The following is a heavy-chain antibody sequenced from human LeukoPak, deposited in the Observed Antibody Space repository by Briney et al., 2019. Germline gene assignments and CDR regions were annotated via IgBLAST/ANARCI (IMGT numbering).Heavy chain of an antibody. D-gene: IGHD7-27*01. J-gene: IGHJ4*02. CDR1: GYTFTSYD. Sequence: ASVKVSCKASGYTFTSYDFNWVRQATGQRPEWMGWMSPNSGDTGYAQKFQDRVTMTRNTSISTAYMELSSLRSDDTAVYYCARGPPNWGYDYWGPGTLVTVSA. V-gene: IGHV1-8*01. CDR3: ARGPPNWGYDY. CDR2: MSPNSGDT.